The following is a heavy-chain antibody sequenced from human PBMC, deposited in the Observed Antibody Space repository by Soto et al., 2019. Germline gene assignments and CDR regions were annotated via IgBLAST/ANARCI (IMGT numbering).Heavy chain of an antibody. Sequence: ASVKVSCKASGYTFTYYHVHWVRQAPGQGLEWMGIINPYGGDTTYAQKFQGRVTMTRDTSTSTVYMELSSLRSEGTALYYRARAPYTSGLLFYLDYWGQGALVTVSS. CDR1: GYTFTYYH. D-gene: IGHD5-18*01. J-gene: IGHJ4*02. CDR2: INPYGGDT. CDR3: ARAPYTSGLLFYLDY. V-gene: IGHV1-46*01.